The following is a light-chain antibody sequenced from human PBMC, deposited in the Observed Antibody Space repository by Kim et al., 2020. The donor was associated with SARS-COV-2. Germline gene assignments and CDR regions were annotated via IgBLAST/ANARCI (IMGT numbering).Light chain of an antibody. CDR1: KLGEKY. J-gene: IGLJ3*02. Sequence: SYELTQPPSVSVSPGQTASITCSGDKLGEKYACWYQQKPGQSPVLVIYQDSKRPSGIPERFSGSNSGNTATLTISGTQAMDEADYYCQAWDSSTADWVFGGGTQLTVL. CDR2: QDS. CDR3: QAWDSSTADWV. V-gene: IGLV3-1*01.